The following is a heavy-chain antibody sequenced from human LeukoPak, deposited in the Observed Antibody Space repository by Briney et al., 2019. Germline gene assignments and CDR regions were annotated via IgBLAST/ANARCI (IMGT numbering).Heavy chain of an antibody. CDR2: IIPIFGTA. D-gene: IGHD3-3*01. CDR1: GGTFSSYA. V-gene: IGHV1-69*06. Sequence: GSSVKVSCKASGGTFSSYAISWVRQAPGQGLEWMGGIIPIFGTANYAQKFQGRVTITADKSTSTAYMELSSLRSEDTAVYYCARRRFLEWFDGGAPFDYWGQGTLVTVSS. CDR3: ARRRFLEWFDGGAPFDY. J-gene: IGHJ4*02.